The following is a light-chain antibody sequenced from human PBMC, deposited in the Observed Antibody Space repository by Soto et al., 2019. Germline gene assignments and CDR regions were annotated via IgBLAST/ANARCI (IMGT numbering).Light chain of an antibody. J-gene: IGLJ2*01. V-gene: IGLV1-47*02. CDR3: ASWDDSLRGVV. CDR1: SSNIGSNY. Sequence: QSVLTQPPSASGTPGQRVIISCPGSSSNIGSNYVYWYQQLPGTAPKLLIYNSNQRPSGVPDRFSGSRSGTSASLAISGLRSDDESDYYCASWDDSLRGVVFGGGTKLTVL. CDR2: NSN.